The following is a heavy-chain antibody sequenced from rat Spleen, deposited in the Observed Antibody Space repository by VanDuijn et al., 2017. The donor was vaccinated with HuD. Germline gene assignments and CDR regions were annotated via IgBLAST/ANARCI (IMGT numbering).Heavy chain of an antibody. CDR1: GFSITTHY. Sequence: EVQLQESGPGLVKPSQSLSLTCSVTGFSITTHYWDWIRKFPGNKMEWVGYISYSGSSGYNPSLKSRISITRDTSKNQFFLQLNSVTTEDTATYYCARYRDSFGHVGIFDYWGQGVMVTVSS. J-gene: IGHJ2*01. CDR3: ARYRDSFGHVGIFDY. CDR2: ISYSGSS. V-gene: IGHV3-1*01. D-gene: IGHD1-11*01.